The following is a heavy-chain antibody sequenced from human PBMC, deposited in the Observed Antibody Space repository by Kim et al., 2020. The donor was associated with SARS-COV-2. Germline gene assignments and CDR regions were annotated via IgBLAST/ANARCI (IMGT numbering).Heavy chain of an antibody. J-gene: IGHJ6*02. CDR1: GFTFSSYG. D-gene: IGHD2-2*01. CDR3: ARDGKGYCSSTSCPPYYYYYGMDV. CDR2: IWYDGSNK. Sequence: GGSLRLSCAASGFTFSSYGMHWVRQAPGKGLEWVAVIWYDGSNKYYADSVKGRFTISRDNSKNTLYLQMNSLRAEDTAVYYCARDGKGYCSSTSCPPYYYYYGMDVWGQGTTVTVSS. V-gene: IGHV3-33*01.